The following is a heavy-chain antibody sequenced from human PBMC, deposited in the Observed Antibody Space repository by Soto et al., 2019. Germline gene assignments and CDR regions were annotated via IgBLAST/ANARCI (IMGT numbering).Heavy chain of an antibody. V-gene: IGHV4-4*02. CDR3: AVRGDDDFDY. CDR1: GASIGTNNW. D-gene: IGHD3-10*01. CDR2: VYHSGTT. Sequence: SETLSLTCAVSGASIGTNNWGSWVRQPPGKGMEWIGEVYHSGTTNCNPSLKSRVTISIDNSKNQFSLRWTSMTAADTDVYYCAVRGDDDFDYWSQGTLVTVSS. J-gene: IGHJ4*02.